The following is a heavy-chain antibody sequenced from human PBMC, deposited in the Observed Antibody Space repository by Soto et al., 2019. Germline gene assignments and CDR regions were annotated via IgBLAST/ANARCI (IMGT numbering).Heavy chain of an antibody. CDR2: IYYSGST. Sequence: PSETLSLTCTVSGGSISSGGYYWSWIRQHPGKGLEWIGYIYYSGSTYYNPSLKSRVTISVDTSKNQFSLKLSSVTAADTAVYYCARGTEYPGVISQDYWGQGTLVTVSS. D-gene: IGHD3-10*01. CDR3: ARGTEYPGVISQDY. CDR1: GGSISSGGYY. V-gene: IGHV4-31*03. J-gene: IGHJ4*02.